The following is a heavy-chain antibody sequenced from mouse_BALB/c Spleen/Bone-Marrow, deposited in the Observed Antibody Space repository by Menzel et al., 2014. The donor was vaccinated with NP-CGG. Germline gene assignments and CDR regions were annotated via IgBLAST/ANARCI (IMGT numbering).Heavy chain of an antibody. D-gene: IGHD2-4*01. CDR3: VRQNYDYSMDY. CDR2: IRSKSNNYAT. J-gene: IGHJ4*01. CDR1: GLTFNTYA. Sequence: EVQVVESGGGLVQPKGSLKLSCAASGLTFNTYAMNWVRQAPGKGLEWVARIRSKSNNYATYYADSVKDRFTISRDDSQSMLYLQMNNLKTEDTAMYYCVRQNYDYSMDYWGQGTSVTVSS. V-gene: IGHV10-1*02.